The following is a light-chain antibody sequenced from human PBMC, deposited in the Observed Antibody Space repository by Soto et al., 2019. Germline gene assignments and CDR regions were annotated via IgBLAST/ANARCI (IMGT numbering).Light chain of an antibody. J-gene: IGKJ5*01. Sequence: EIVLTHSPGTLSLSTGERATLSCRASQSVSSNDLAWYQQKPGQAPRLLISGASSRATGIPDRFSGSGSGTAFTLTISRLAPEDFGVHCCQQYGGSPPITFGQGTRLEI. CDR1: QSVSSND. V-gene: IGKV3-20*01. CDR3: QQYGGSPPIT. CDR2: GAS.